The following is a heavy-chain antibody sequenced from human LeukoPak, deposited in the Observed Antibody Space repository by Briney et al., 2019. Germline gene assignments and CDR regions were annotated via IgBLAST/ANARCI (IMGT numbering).Heavy chain of an antibody. V-gene: IGHV4-39*01. Sequence: PSETLSLTCTVSGGSISGYYWTWIRQPPGKGLEWIGTIYYSGSTYYNPSLKSRVSISVDTSKNQFSLKLSSMTAADTAVYYCARHKVGEIQRCDYWGQGALVTVSS. CDR1: GGSISGYY. J-gene: IGHJ4*02. CDR3: ARHKVGEIQRCDY. D-gene: IGHD5-18*01. CDR2: IYYSGST.